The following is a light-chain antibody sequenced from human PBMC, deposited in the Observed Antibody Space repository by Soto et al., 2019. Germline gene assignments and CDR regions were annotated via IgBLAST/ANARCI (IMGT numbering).Light chain of an antibody. Sequence: QSVLTQPPSVSGAPGQRVTISGTGSSSNIGAGYDVHWYQQLPGTAPKLLIYGNSNRPSGVPDRFSGSKSGTSASLAITGLQAEDEADYYCLSYDSGLRVSVFGGGTKLTVL. V-gene: IGLV1-40*01. J-gene: IGLJ2*01. CDR2: GNS. CDR3: LSYDSGLRVSV. CDR1: SSNIGAGYD.